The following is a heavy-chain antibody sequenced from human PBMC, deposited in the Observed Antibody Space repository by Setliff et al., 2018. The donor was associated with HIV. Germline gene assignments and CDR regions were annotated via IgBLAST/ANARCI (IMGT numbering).Heavy chain of an antibody. V-gene: IGHV4-39*01. D-gene: IGHD2-15*01. CDR2: VYYTGKT. Sequence: SETLSLTCSVSGVSIVSGGFYFSWIRHHPGKGLEWIGTVYYTGKTYYNPSLKSRVTISVDRSRNQFSLTLSSVTAADTATYYCASRGIVEVTISMPDEYFVHWGHGTLVTVSS. CDR1: GVSIVSGGFY. J-gene: IGHJ1*01. CDR3: ASRGIVEVTISMPDEYFVH.